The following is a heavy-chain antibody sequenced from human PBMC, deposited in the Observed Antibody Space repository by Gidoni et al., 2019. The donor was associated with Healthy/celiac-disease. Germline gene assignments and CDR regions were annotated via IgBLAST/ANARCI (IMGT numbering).Heavy chain of an antibody. V-gene: IGHV4-61*01. Sequence: QVQLQESGPGLVKPSETLSLTCTVSGGSVSSGSYYWSWIRQPPGKGLEWIGYIYYSGSTNYNPSLKSRVTISVDTSKNQFSLKLSSVTAADTAVFYCARDSGSYYGDAFDIWGLGTMVTVSS. CDR1: GGSVSSGSYY. J-gene: IGHJ3*02. CDR2: IYYSGST. CDR3: ARDSGSYYGDAFDI. D-gene: IGHD1-26*01.